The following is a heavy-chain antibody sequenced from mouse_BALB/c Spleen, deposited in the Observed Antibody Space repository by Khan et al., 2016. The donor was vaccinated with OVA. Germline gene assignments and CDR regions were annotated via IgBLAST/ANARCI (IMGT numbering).Heavy chain of an antibody. Sequence: QVQLKQSGPGLVAPSQNLSITCTVSGFSLSDYGVSWFRQPPGKGLEWLGVIWGGGTTYYNSALKSRLSISKDNSKSQVFLKMSSLQSDDTAMYYCAKGVWSYYYTLDYWGQGTSVTVSS. CDR1: GFSLSDYG. V-gene: IGHV2-6-5*01. J-gene: IGHJ4*01. CDR2: IWGGGTT. CDR3: AKGVWSYYYTLDY.